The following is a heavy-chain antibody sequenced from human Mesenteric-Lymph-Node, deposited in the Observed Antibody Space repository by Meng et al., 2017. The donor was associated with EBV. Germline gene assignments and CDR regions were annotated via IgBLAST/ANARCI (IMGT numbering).Heavy chain of an antibody. D-gene: IGHD1-26*01. V-gene: IGHV4-61*01. CDR2: IYYSGST. J-gene: IGHJ4*02. CDR3: ARLDRWELLRGLVY. CDR1: DGSVSSGSYY. Sequence: GQLQGSGPGLCKPLDTLSLTFTVSDGSVSSGSYYWSWIRQPPGKGLEWIGYIYYSGSTNYNPSLKSRVTISVDTSKNQFSLKLSSVTAADTAVYYCARLDRWELLRGLVYWGQGTLVTVSS.